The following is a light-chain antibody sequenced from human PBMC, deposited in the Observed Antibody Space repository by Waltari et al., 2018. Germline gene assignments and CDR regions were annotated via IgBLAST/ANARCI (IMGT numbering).Light chain of an antibody. CDR1: SGSVSSNFY. Sequence: QTVVTQEPSFSVSPGGTVTLTCGLSSGSVSSNFYPSWYQQTPGQAPRTLIYSTNTRSAWVPDRFSGSSLWNKAALTIRGAQSEDESDYYCLLYVGSGIWVFGGGTKLTVL. V-gene: IGLV8-61*01. CDR2: STN. J-gene: IGLJ3*02. CDR3: LLYVGSGIWV.